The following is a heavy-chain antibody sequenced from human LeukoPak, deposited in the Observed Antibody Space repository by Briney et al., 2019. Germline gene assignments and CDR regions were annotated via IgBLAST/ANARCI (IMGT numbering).Heavy chain of an antibody. J-gene: IGHJ5*02. CDR1: GDSINSNDYY. CDR3: ARVRRPHWFDP. V-gene: IGHV4-30-4*08. CDR2: IYYSGST. Sequence: PSETLSLTCTVSGDSINSNDYYWSWIRQPPGKGLDWIGYIYYSGSTYYNSSLKSRVTMSVDTSKNQFSLKLSSVTAADTAVYYCARVRRPHWFDPWGQGTLVTVSS. D-gene: IGHD1-1*01.